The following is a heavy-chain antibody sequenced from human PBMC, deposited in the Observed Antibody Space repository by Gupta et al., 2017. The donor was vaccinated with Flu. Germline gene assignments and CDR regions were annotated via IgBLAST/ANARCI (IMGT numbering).Heavy chain of an antibody. Sequence: QVQLVQSGAEVKKPGASVKVSCKASGYTFTSYYMHWVRQAPGQGLEWMGIINPSGGSTSYAQKFQGRVTMTRDTSTSTVYMELSSLRSEDTAVYYCARDLWGPRKGYYDSSGYYAVGYWGQGTLDTVSS. D-gene: IGHD3-22*01. CDR2: INPSGGST. J-gene: IGHJ4*02. CDR3: ARDLWGPRKGYYDSSGYYAVGY. CDR1: GYTFTSYY. V-gene: IGHV1-46*01.